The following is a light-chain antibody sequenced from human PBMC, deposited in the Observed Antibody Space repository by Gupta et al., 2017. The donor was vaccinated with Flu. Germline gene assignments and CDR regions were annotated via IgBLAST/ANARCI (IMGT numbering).Light chain of an antibody. CDR3: QQYNSYPYT. Sequence: DIQMTQSPSTMSASVGDRVTITCRASQSISSWLAWYQQKPGKAPKLLIYKASSLESGVPSRFSGSGSGTEFTLTISSLQPDDFATYYCQQYNSYPYTFGQGTKLEIK. V-gene: IGKV1-5*03. CDR1: QSISSW. J-gene: IGKJ2*01. CDR2: KAS.